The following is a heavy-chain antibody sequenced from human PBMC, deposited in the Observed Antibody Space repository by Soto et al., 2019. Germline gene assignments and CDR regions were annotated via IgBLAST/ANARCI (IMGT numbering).Heavy chain of an antibody. Sequence: ASVKVSCKASGYTFTSYGISWVRQAPGQGLEWMGWISAYNGNTNYAQKLQGRVTMTTDTSTSTAYMEPRSLRSDDTAVYYCAREGFIRIQLWFSHYYYYGMDVWGQGTTVTVSS. CDR2: ISAYNGNT. V-gene: IGHV1-18*04. J-gene: IGHJ6*02. CDR1: GYTFTSYG. D-gene: IGHD5-18*01. CDR3: AREGFIRIQLWFSHYYYYGMDV.